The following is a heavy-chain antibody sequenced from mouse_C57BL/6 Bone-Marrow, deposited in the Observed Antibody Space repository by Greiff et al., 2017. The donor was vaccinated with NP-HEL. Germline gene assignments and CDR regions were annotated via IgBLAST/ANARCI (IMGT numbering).Heavy chain of an antibody. CDR2: IYPGNSDT. D-gene: IGHD2-4*01. CDR1: GYTFTSYW. CDR3: TPIYYDHYFDY. Sequence: VQLQQSGTVLARPGASVKMSCKTSGYTFTSYWMHWVKQRPGQGLEWIGAIYPGNSDTSYNQKFKGKAKLTAVTSASTAYMELSSLTNEDSAVYYCTPIYYDHYFDYWGQGTTLTVSS. J-gene: IGHJ2*01. V-gene: IGHV1-5*01.